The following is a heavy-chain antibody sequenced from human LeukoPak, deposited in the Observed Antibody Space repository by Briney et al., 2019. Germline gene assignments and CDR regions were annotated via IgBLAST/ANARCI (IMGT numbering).Heavy chain of an antibody. D-gene: IGHD6-13*01. Sequence: SETLSLTCTVSGGSISSSSYYWGWIRQPPGKGLEWIGSIYYSGSTYYNPSLKSRVTISVDTSKNQFSLKLSSVTAADTAVYYCARDRLRGSSSHLGYWGQGTLVTVSS. J-gene: IGHJ4*02. CDR2: IYYSGST. CDR1: GGSISSSSYY. V-gene: IGHV4-39*07. CDR3: ARDRLRGSSSHLGY.